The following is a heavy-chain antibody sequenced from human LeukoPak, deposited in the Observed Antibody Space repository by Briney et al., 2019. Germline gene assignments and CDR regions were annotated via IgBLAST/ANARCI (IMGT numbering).Heavy chain of an antibody. J-gene: IGHJ4*02. CDR1: GDTFSSSH. D-gene: IGHD3-10*01. CDR3: AREPTAGSCYFDY. Sequence: ASVKVFCKASGDTFSSSHIHWVRQAPGQGLEWMGLINPSGGTSHSNTIQGRVTLTRDTFTSTLYMELNGLRSEDTAVYYCAREPTAGSCYFDYWGQGTLVTVSS. V-gene: IGHV1-46*01. CDR2: INPSGGT.